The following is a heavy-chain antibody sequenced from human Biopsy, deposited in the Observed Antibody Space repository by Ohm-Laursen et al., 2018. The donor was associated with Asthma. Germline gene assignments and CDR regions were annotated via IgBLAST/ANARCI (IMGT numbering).Heavy chain of an antibody. Sequence: GSSVKVSCKASGYTFIGCHIHWMRQAPGQGLEWMGWINPNSGGTNYAQKFQGRVTMTRDTSISTAYMEVSRRRTDDTAVYYCARGQKSAGDRWFDPWGQGTLVTVSS. D-gene: IGHD6-13*01. CDR1: GYTFIGCH. CDR2: INPNSGGT. V-gene: IGHV1-2*02. J-gene: IGHJ5*02. CDR3: ARGQKSAGDRWFDP.